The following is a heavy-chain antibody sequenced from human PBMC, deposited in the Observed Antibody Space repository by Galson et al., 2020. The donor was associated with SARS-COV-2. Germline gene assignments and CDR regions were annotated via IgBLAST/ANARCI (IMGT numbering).Heavy chain of an antibody. J-gene: IGHJ4*02. CDR1: GYTLTELS. CDR2: FDPEDGET. V-gene: IGHV1-24*01. Sequence: GESLKISCKVSGYTLTELSMHWVRQAPGKGLEWMGGFDPEDGETIYAQKFQGRVTMTEDTSTDTAYMELSSLRSEDTAVYYCATFFSVGAMFFYWGQGTLVTVSS. CDR3: ATFFSVGAMFFY. D-gene: IGHD1-26*01.